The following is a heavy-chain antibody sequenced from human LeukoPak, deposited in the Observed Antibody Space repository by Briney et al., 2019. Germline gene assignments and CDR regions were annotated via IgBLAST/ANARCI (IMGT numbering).Heavy chain of an antibody. Sequence: ASVKVSCKTSGYTFTTCAVHWVRQAPGQRLEWMGWIHADSGNTKYSQKLQGRAAIARDTSASTIYMELTSLRIEDTAVYFCTIGLAGDWDAFDIWGLGTMVTVSS. D-gene: IGHD6-19*01. CDR2: IHADSGNT. CDR1: GYTFTTCA. CDR3: TIGLAGDWDAFDI. J-gene: IGHJ3*02. V-gene: IGHV1-3*01.